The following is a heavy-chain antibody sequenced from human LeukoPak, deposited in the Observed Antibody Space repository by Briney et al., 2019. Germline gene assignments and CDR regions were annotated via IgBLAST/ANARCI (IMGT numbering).Heavy chain of an antibody. CDR3: ARDWWDSSGYFDY. Sequence: GGSLRLSCAASGFTFSSYAMHWVRQAPGKGLEWVANINEDGSEKYHVDSVKGRFTISRDNAKNSVYLQMNSLRAEDTAVYYCARDWWDSSGYFDYWGQGTLVTVSS. CDR1: GFTFSSYA. J-gene: IGHJ4*02. V-gene: IGHV3-7*01. D-gene: IGHD3-22*01. CDR2: INEDGSEK.